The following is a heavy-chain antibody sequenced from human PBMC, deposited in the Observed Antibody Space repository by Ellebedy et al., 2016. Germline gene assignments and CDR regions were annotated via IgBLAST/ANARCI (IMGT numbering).Heavy chain of an antibody. CDR1: GFTFSKSW. CDR3: TRYSVSRIFDY. Sequence: GGSLRLSCAASGFTFSKSWMSWVRQAPGKGLEWVASIKQDGSEEYYVDSVKGRFTISRDNAKNSLFLQMNSLRAEDTAVYYCTRYSVSRIFDYWGQGTLVTVSS. D-gene: IGHD5/OR15-5a*01. CDR2: IKQDGSEE. V-gene: IGHV3-7*01. J-gene: IGHJ4*02.